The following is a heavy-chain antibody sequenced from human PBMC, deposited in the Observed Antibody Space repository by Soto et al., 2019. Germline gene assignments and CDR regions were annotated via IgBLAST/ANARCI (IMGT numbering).Heavy chain of an antibody. J-gene: IGHJ6*02. D-gene: IGHD3-16*01. CDR3: VMVDNYVTPTPQDV. V-gene: IGHV1-18*01. CDR1: GYIFVNYG. CDR2: ISPYTGNT. Sequence: QVQLVQSGDEVKKPGASVKVSCKASGYIFVNYGIAWVRQAPGQGLEWMGWISPYTGNTHSATKVQGRLTMTTDTTASTAYMDLGSLTSDDTAVYYCVMVDNYVTPTPQDVWGQGTTVTVSS.